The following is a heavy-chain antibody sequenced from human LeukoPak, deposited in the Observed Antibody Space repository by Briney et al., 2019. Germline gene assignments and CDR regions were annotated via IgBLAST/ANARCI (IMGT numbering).Heavy chain of an antibody. J-gene: IGHJ4*02. CDR2: IRYDGSNK. CDR1: GFTFSSYG. Sequence: GGSLRLSCAASGFTFSSYGMHWVRQAPGKGLEWVAFIRYDGSNKYYADSVKGRFTISRDNSKNTLYLQMNSLRAKDTAVYYCAKDYGHCSSTSCYGRGIDYWGQGTLVTVSS. V-gene: IGHV3-30*02. D-gene: IGHD2-2*01. CDR3: AKDYGHCSSTSCYGRGIDY.